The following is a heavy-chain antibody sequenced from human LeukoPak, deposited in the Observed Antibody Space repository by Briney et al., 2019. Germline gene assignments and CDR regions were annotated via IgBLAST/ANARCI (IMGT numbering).Heavy chain of an antibody. V-gene: IGHV1-69*04. CDR1: GGTFSSYA. CDR2: IIPILGIA. Sequence: SVKVSCKASGGTFSSYAISWVRQAPGQGLEWMGRIIPILGIANYAQKFQGRVTITADKSTSTAYMELRSLRSDDTAVYYCVTFDIVVVPAAIKGGGYYYYYMDVWGKGTTVTVSS. D-gene: IGHD2-2*02. CDR3: VTFDIVVVPAAIKGGGYYYYYMDV. J-gene: IGHJ6*03.